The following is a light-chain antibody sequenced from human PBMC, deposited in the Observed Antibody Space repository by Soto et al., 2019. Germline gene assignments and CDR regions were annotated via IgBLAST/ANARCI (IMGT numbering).Light chain of an antibody. J-gene: IGLJ2*01. CDR3: CPYAGSSTFHVV. CDR1: SSDVGSYNL. V-gene: IGLV2-23*02. Sequence: QSVLTQPASVSGSPGQSITISCTGTSSDVGSYNLVSWYQQHPGKAPKLMIYEVSKRPSGVSNRFSGSKSGNTASLTISGLQAEDEADYYCCPYAGSSTFHVVFGGGTKLTVL. CDR2: EVS.